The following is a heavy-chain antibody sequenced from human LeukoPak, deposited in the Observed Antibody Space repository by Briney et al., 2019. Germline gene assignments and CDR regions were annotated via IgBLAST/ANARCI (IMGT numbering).Heavy chain of an antibody. CDR3: ARHSRYYYGSGSYYTGGYYYYMDV. J-gene: IGHJ6*03. D-gene: IGHD3-10*01. V-gene: IGHV4-34*01. CDR2: INHSGST. CDR1: GGSFSGYY. Sequence: SETLSLTCAVYGGSFSGYYWSWIRQPPGKGLEWIGEINHSGSTNYNPSLKSRVTISVDTSKNQFSLKLSSVTAAGTAVYYCARHSRYYYGSGSYYTGGYYYYMDVWGKGTTVTISS.